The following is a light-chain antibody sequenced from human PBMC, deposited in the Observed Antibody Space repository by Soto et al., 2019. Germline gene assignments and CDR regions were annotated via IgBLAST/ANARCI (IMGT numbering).Light chain of an antibody. CDR3: QHYNNWPPWT. CDR2: GAS. J-gene: IGKJ1*01. CDR1: QSISSN. Sequence: IVMTQSPATLSVSPGERATLSCRASQSISSNLAWYQQKPGQAPRLLIYGASTRATGIPARFGGSGSGTEFTLTISSLQSEDFAVYYCQHYNNWPPWTFGQGTKVEIK. V-gene: IGKV3-15*01.